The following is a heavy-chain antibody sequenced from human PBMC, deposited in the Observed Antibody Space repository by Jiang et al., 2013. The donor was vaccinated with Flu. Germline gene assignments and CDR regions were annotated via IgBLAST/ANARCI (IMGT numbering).Heavy chain of an antibody. J-gene: IGHJ5*02. V-gene: IGHV4-59*01. Sequence: GPGLVKPSETLSLTCTVSGGSISSYYWSWIRQPPGKGLGWIGYIYYSGSTNYNPSLKSRVTISVDTSKNQFSLKLSSVTAADTAVYYCAREVPMDWFDPWGQGPWSPSPQ. CDR1: GGSISSYY. CDR2: IYYSGST. CDR3: AREVPMDWFDP.